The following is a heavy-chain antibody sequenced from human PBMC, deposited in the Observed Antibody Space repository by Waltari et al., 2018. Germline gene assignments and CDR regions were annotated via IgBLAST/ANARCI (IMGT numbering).Heavy chain of an antibody. J-gene: IGHJ5*02. Sequence: QLQLQESGPGLVKPSETLSLTCTVSGGSISSSSYYWGWIRQPPGKGLEWIGSISDSGSTSYNPSLKSRVTLSVDTSKKQFSLKLSSVTAADTAVYYCANCFYTNSPRFDPWGQGTLVTVSS. CDR3: ANCFYTNSPRFDP. CDR1: GGSISSSSYY. D-gene: IGHD3-3*01. CDR2: ISDSGST. V-gene: IGHV4-39*01.